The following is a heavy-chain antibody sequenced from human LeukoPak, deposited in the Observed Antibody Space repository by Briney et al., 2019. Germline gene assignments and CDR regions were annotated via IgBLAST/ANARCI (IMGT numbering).Heavy chain of an antibody. J-gene: IGHJ3*02. V-gene: IGHV3-23*01. CDR1: GFSFSSYA. CDR3: AKDQGYSSAWYSRDGFDM. Sequence: GGPLRLSCAASGFSFSSYAMSWVRQAPGKGLEWVSAITKSGDSTFYPDSVKGRFTISRPNSQTPLHVQMNSVRAEDTAVYYCAKDQGYSSAWYSRDGFDMWGQGTMVTVSS. CDR2: ITKSGDST. D-gene: IGHD6-19*01.